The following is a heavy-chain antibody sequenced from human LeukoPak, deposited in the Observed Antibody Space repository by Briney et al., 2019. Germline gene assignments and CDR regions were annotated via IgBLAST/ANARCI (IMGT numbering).Heavy chain of an antibody. CDR3: ARAPVTVKDSFDI. V-gene: IGHV4-4*07. D-gene: IGHD4-11*01. J-gene: IGHJ3*02. CDR2: IFTSGST. CDR1: GGSINNYY. Sequence: PSETLSLTCAVSGGSINNYYWSWIRQPAGKGREWIGRIFTSGSTNYNASLKSRVTMSVDTSKNQFSLKLRSMTAADTAVYYCARAPVTVKDSFDIWGQGTMVTVSS.